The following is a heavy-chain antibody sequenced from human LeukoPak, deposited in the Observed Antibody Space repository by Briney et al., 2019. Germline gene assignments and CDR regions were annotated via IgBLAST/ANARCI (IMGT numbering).Heavy chain of an antibody. J-gene: IGHJ3*02. D-gene: IGHD2-15*01. V-gene: IGHV4-30-4*08. CDR1: GGSISSGDYY. CDR2: IYYSGST. Sequence: SQTLSLTCTVSGGSISSGDYYWSWIRQPPGKGLGWIGYIYYSGSTYYNPSLKSRVTISVDTSKNQFSLKLSSVTAADTAVYYWARYGWYCSGGSCYFDIWGQGTMVTVSS. CDR3: ARYGWYCSGGSCYFDI.